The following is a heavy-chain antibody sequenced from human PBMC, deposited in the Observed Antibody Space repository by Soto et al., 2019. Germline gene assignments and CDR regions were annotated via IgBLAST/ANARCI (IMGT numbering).Heavy chain of an antibody. CDR2: ISSDGNDK. J-gene: IGHJ6*02. D-gene: IGHD3-3*01. CDR3: AKEGVADKYYYYGMDV. V-gene: IGHV3-30*04. Sequence: QVQLVESGGGVVQPGRSLRLSCVASGFTFSSYPIHWVRQAPGKGLEWVTTISSDGNDKYSSDSVNGRFTTSRDNSKNPVYLQMDKLRVEDTAVYYCAKEGVADKYYYYGMDVWGQGTTVNVSS. CDR1: GFTFSSYP.